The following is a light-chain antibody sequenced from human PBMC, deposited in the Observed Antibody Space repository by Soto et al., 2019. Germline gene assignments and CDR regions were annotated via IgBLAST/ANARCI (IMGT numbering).Light chain of an antibody. Sequence: QSALTQPASVSGSPGQSITISCTGANSDVGRYNLISWYQQRPGKAPQLIIYEADKRPSGVSNRFSGSKSGNTASLTISGLQADDEADYHCCSSAGSSISVVFGGGTKLTVL. CDR1: NSDVGRYNL. V-gene: IGLV2-23*01. CDR2: EAD. CDR3: CSSAGSSISVV. J-gene: IGLJ2*01.